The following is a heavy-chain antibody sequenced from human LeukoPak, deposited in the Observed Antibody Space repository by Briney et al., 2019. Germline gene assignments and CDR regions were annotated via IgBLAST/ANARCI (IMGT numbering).Heavy chain of an antibody. J-gene: IGHJ4*02. CDR3: ARDWALDGYNLFGL. D-gene: IGHD5-24*01. CDR2: IYHSGST. Sequence: SPTLSLTCPVSGYSISSGYYWGWIRQSPGKGLERVGTIYHSGSTMYIPSRRSRVSISVDTSKNQFSLKLTSVTAADTAVYYCARDWALDGYNLFGLWGQGALVTVSS. CDR1: GYSISSGYY. V-gene: IGHV4-38-2*02.